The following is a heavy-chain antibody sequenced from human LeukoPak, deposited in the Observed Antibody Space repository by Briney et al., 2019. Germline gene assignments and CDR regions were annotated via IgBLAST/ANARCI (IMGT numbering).Heavy chain of an antibody. CDR2: IYYSGDT. CDR1: GGSISSGYY. Sequence: SETLSLTCTVSGGSISSGYYWSWIRQLPGRGLEWIGYIYYSGDTYSSPSLKSRVSISVDTSKNQFSLKLSSVTAADTAVYYCARGRFLDAFDIWGQGTMVTVSS. V-gene: IGHV4-31*03. D-gene: IGHD3-3*01. CDR3: ARGRFLDAFDI. J-gene: IGHJ3*02.